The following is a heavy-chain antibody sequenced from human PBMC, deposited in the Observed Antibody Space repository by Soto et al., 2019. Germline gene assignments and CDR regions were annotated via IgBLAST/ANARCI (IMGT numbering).Heavy chain of an antibody. J-gene: IGHJ6*02. CDR1: GYTFTSYD. Sequence: QVQLVQSGAEVKKPGASVKVSCKASGYTFTSYDINWVRQATGQGLEWMGWMNPNSGNTGYAQKFQGRVTMTRNTSRSTAYMELSSLRSEDTAVYYCARQMYYDFWSGLGMDVWGQGTTVTVSS. CDR2: MNPNSGNT. D-gene: IGHD3-3*01. V-gene: IGHV1-8*01. CDR3: ARQMYYDFWSGLGMDV.